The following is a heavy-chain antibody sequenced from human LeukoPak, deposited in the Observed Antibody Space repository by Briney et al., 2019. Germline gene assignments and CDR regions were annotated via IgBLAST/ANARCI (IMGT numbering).Heavy chain of an antibody. D-gene: IGHD3-22*01. V-gene: IGHV3-21*01. CDR2: IIVMGSHI. CDR1: GYTFSSFW. Sequence: GGSLRLSCAASGYTFSSFWINWVRQAPGKGLVWVSSIIVMGSHISYADSVRGRFSISRDNARNPLYLQTDSQRDYDKAVYYCARLRRNSDSSGYYYYYDYWGKGTLVSVSS. CDR3: ARLRRNSDSSGYYYYYDY. J-gene: IGHJ4*02.